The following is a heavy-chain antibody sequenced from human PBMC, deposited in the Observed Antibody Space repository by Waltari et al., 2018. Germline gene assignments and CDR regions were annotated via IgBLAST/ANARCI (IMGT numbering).Heavy chain of an antibody. CDR1: GYSFTSYW. D-gene: IGHD5-12*01. Sequence: VQLVESGAEVKKPGESLKISCKGSGYSFTSYWIGWVRQMPGKGLDGMGIIYPVDSDTRYIPSFQGQVTISADKSISTAYLQWSSLKASDTAMYYCARHDKEMATRDYWGQGTLVTVSS. CDR2: IYPVDSDT. V-gene: IGHV5-51*01. J-gene: IGHJ4*02. CDR3: ARHDKEMATRDY.